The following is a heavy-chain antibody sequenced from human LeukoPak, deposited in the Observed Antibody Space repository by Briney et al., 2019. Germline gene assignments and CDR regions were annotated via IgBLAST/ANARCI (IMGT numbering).Heavy chain of an antibody. D-gene: IGHD6-25*01. CDR2: INSDGRST. CDR3: ARRGGYGMNY. CDR1: GLTFSSYW. Sequence: GGSLRLSCAASGLTFSSYWMHWVRQAPGKGLVWVSRINSDGRSTSYADSVKGRFTISRDSAKNTLYLQMNSLRAEDTAVYYCARRGGYGMNYWGQGTLVTVSS. J-gene: IGHJ4*02. V-gene: IGHV3-74*01.